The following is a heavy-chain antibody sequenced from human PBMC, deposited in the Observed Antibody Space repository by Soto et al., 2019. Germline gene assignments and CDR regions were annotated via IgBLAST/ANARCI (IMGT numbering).Heavy chain of an antibody. CDR2: ISGSDDST. V-gene: IGHV3-23*01. D-gene: IGHD6-6*01. Sequence: GGSLRLSCAASGFTFSSYAMSWIRQAPGKGLEWVSVISGSDDSTYYADSVKGRFTISRDNSKNTLYLQMNSLRAEDTAVYYCAKRSSSSTFDYWGQGTLVTVSS. J-gene: IGHJ4*02. CDR3: AKRSSSSTFDY. CDR1: GFTFSSYA.